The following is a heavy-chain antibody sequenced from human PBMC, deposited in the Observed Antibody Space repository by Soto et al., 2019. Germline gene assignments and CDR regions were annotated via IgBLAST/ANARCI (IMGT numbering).Heavy chain of an antibody. CDR2: IWYDGSNK. J-gene: IGHJ6*02. Sequence: ESGGGVVQPGRSLRLSCAASGFTFSSYGMHWVRQAPGKGLEWVAVIWYDGSNKYYADSVKGRFTISRDNSKNTLYLQMNSLRAEDTAVYYCARDLYSSSWYTYYYYGMDVWGQGTTVTVSS. CDR1: GFTFSSYG. V-gene: IGHV3-33*01. D-gene: IGHD6-13*01. CDR3: ARDLYSSSWYTYYYYGMDV.